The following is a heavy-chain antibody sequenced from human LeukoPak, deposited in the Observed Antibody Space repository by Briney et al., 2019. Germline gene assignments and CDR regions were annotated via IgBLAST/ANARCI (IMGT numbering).Heavy chain of an antibody. J-gene: IGHJ4*02. CDR1: GGSISSYY. D-gene: IGHD2-15*01. Sequence: SQTMSLTCTVSGGSISSYYWSWIRQPPGQGLEWIGYIYYSGSTNYNPSLKSRVTIAVDTSKNQFSLKLSSVTAADTAVYYCARDRRSGEDSNFWGQGTLVTVSS. CDR3: ARDRRSGEDSNF. V-gene: IGHV4-59*01. CDR2: IYYSGST.